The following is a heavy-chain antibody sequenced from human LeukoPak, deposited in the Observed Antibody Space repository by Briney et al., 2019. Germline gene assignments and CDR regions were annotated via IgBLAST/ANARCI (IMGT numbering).Heavy chain of an antibody. Sequence: GGSLRLSCAASGFTFSCCAMSWVRQAPGKGLEWVSSISGSGGSTYNADSVKGRFTISRDNSKNTLYLQMSSLRAEDTAVYCCAKTLVTVSEDYFDYWGQGTQVTVSS. CDR3: AKTLVTVSEDYFDY. CDR2: ISGSGGST. J-gene: IGHJ4*02. V-gene: IGHV3-23*01. CDR1: GFTFSCCA. D-gene: IGHD4-17*01.